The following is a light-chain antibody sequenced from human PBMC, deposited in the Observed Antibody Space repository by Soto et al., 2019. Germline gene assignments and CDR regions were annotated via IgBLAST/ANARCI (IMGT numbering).Light chain of an antibody. CDR2: LNSDGSH. V-gene: IGLV4-69*01. J-gene: IGLJ2*01. Sequence: QSVLTQSPSASASLGASVKLTCTLSRGHSNYAIAWHQQQSEKGPRYLMKLNSDGSHSKGDGIPDRFSGSSSGAERYLTISSLQSEDDADYYCQTWGSGIVVFGGGTKLTVL. CDR3: QTWGSGIVV. CDR1: RGHSNYA.